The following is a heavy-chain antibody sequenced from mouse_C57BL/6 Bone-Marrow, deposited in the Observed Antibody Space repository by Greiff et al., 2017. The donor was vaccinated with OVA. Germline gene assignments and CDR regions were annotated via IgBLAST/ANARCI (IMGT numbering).Heavy chain of an antibody. D-gene: IGHD2-5*01. CDR1: GFSLTSYG. V-gene: IGHV2-2*01. J-gene: IGHJ1*03. CDR2: IWSGGST. Sequence: QVQLQQSGPGLVQPSQSLSITCTVSGFSLTSYGVHWVRQSPGKGLEWLGVIWSGGSTDYNAAFISRLSISKDNSKSQVFFKMNSRQADDTAIYYCARNSNCYWYFDVWGTGTTVTVSS. CDR3: ARNSNCYWYFDV.